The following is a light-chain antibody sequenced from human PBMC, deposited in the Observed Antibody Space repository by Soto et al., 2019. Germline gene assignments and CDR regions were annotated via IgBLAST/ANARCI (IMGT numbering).Light chain of an antibody. Sequence: QSVLTQPPSASGTPGQRVTISCSGSSSNIGSYIVYWYQKLPGTAPKLLVYSSNQRPSGVPDRFSESKSGTSASLAISGLRSEDEADYFCAAWDDSLSAVLFGGGTKLTVL. V-gene: IGLV1-47*01. J-gene: IGLJ2*01. CDR3: AAWDDSLSAVL. CDR2: SSN. CDR1: SSNIGSYI.